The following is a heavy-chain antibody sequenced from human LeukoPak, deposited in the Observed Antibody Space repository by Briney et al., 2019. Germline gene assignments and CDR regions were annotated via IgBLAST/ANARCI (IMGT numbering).Heavy chain of an antibody. Sequence: WASVKVSCKASGYTFTSYGISWVRQAPGQGLEWMGWISAYNGNTNYAQKLQGRVTMTTDTSTSTAYMELRSLRSDDTAVYYCARVGPADYSNPYYYYYMDVWGKGTTVTVSS. CDR3: ARVGPADYSNPYYYYYMDV. CDR1: GYTFTSYG. CDR2: ISAYNGNT. J-gene: IGHJ6*03. D-gene: IGHD4-11*01. V-gene: IGHV1-18*01.